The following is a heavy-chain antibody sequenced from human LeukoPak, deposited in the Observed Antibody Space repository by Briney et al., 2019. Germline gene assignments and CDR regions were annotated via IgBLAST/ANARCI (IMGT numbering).Heavy chain of an antibody. CDR1: GGSISSGDYY. Sequence: SETLSLTCTVSGGSISSGDYYWSWIRQPPGKGLEWIGYIYYSGSTYYNPSLKSRVTISVDTSKNQFSLKLSSVTAADTAVYYCARDTDSNYFDDWGQGTLVTVSS. D-gene: IGHD2-2*02. V-gene: IGHV4-30-4*08. CDR3: ARDTDSNYFDD. CDR2: IYYSGST. J-gene: IGHJ4*02.